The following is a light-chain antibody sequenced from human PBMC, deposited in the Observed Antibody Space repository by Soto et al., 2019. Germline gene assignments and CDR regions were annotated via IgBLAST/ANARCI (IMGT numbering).Light chain of an antibody. Sequence: EIVMTQSPATLSVSPGERAALSCRASQSVSSNLAWYQQKPGQAPRLLIYGASTRATGIPARFSGSGSGTEFTLTISSLPSEDFAVYYCQQYNNFWTFGQGTKVEIK. V-gene: IGKV3-15*01. CDR1: QSVSSN. CDR2: GAS. CDR3: QQYNNFWT. J-gene: IGKJ1*01.